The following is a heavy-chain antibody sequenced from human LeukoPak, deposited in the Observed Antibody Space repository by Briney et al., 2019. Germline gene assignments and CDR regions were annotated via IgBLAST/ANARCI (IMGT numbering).Heavy chain of an antibody. Sequence: PGGSLRLSCAASGFSFRDFWMTWVRQAPGKGLEWVANINQGGSVKYYVDSVKGRFTISRDDAKSSLYVQMNSLRDEDTAVYYCTTPWPPQDYYDSSGYYTIDYWGQGTLVTVSS. J-gene: IGHJ4*02. D-gene: IGHD3-22*01. CDR3: TTPWPPQDYYDSSGYYTIDY. CDR2: INQGGSVK. V-gene: IGHV3-7*01. CDR1: GFSFRDFW.